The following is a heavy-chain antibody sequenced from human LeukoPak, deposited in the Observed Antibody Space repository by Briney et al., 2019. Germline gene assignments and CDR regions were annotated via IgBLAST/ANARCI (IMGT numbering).Heavy chain of an antibody. CDR1: GYTFPSYD. D-gene: IGHD3-16*01. CDR3: AREAGDRLGYFDL. V-gene: IGHV1-8*01. J-gene: IGHJ2*01. CDR2: INPYNGNT. Sequence: ASVKVSCKASGYTFPSYDINWVRQAPGQGLEYMGWINPYNGNTGYAQKFQGRVTMTRDTSISTVYMELNSLRSEDTAVYYCAREAGDRLGYFDLWGRGTLVTVSS.